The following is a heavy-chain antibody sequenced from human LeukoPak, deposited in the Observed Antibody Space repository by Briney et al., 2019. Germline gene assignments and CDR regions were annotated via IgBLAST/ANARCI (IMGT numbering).Heavy chain of an antibody. Sequence: SGPTLVNPTPPLTLTCTFSGFSLTTNTLCVSWIRQPPVKALEWLALIDCDDDKYYSTSLKTRLTISKDTSSKQVVLTMTNMDPVDTATYYCARGVVLAGNHYFNYWGQGTLVTVSS. CDR1: GFSLTTNTLC. CDR2: IDCDDDK. D-gene: IGHD2-15*01. CDR3: ARGVVLAGNHYFNY. V-gene: IGHV2-70*01. J-gene: IGHJ4*02.